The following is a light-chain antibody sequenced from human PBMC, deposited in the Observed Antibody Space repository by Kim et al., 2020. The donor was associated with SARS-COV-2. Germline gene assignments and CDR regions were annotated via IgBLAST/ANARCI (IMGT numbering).Light chain of an antibody. V-gene: IGKV1-39*01. J-gene: IGKJ5*01. CDR3: QQSYNLVT. Sequence: DIQMTQSPSSLSASVGDRVTITCQASQTISTDLTWYQQKPGKAPKLLIYDASSLQSGVPSRFSGSGSGTDFTLTISNLQPEDFATYYCQQSYNLVTFGQGTRLEIK. CDR1: QTISTD. CDR2: DAS.